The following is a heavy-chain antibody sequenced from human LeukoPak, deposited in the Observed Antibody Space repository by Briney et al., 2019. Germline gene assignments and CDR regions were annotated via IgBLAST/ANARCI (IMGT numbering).Heavy chain of an antibody. J-gene: IGHJ5*02. CDR1: GFTFSSYS. CDR2: ITWTGGGI. D-gene: IGHD3-22*01. CDR3: ARDLGQYYDTSDNWFDP. Sequence: GGSLRLSCAASGFTFSSYSMNWVRQAPGKGLEWVSGITWTGGGIEYADAVKGRFTISRDNAKNSLYLEMNSLRAEDTAVYYCARDLGQYYDTSDNWFDPWGQGTLVTVSS. V-gene: IGHV3-20*04.